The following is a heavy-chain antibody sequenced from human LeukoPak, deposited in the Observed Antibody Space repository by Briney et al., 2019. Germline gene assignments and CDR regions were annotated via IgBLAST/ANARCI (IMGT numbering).Heavy chain of an antibody. CDR2: INHSGST. D-gene: IGHD6-13*01. J-gene: IGHJ4*02. V-gene: IGHV4-34*01. CDR1: GGSFSGYY. Sequence: SETLSLTCAVYGGSFSGYYWSWIRQPPGKGLEWIGEINHSGSTNYNPSLKSRVTISVDTSKNQFSLKLSSVTAADTAVYYCARGLTGYSSSSIDYWGQGTLVTVSS. CDR3: ARGLTGYSSSSIDY.